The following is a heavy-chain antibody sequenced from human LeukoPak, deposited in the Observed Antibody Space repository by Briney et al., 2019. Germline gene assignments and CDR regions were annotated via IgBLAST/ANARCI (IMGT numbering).Heavy chain of an antibody. CDR3: TRGALLWFGELFDI. CDR1: GYTFTSYY. V-gene: IGHV1-46*01. J-gene: IGHJ3*02. D-gene: IGHD3-10*01. CDR2: INPSGGST. Sequence: GASVKVSCKASGYTFTSYYMHWVRQAPGQGLEWMGIINPSGGSTSYAQKFQGRVTMTRDTSTSTVYMELSSLRYDDTAIYYCTRGALLWFGELFDIWGQGTMITVSS.